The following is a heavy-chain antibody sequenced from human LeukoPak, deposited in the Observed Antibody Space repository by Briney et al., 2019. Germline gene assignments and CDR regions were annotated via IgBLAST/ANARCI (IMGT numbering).Heavy chain of an antibody. CDR3: ARDRARGYSYGFPYYYYYYMDV. Sequence: PSVTLSLTCTVSGGSISSYYWSWIRQPAGKGLEWIGRIYTSGSTNYNPSLKSRVTMSVDTSRNQFSLKLSSVTAADTAVYYCARDRARGYSYGFPYYYYYYMDVWGKGTTVTVSS. CDR2: IYTSGST. J-gene: IGHJ6*03. CDR1: GGSISSYY. V-gene: IGHV4-4*07. D-gene: IGHD5-18*01.